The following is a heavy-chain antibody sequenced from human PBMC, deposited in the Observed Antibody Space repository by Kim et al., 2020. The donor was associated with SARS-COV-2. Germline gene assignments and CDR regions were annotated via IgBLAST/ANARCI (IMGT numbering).Heavy chain of an antibody. V-gene: IGHV1-3*01. J-gene: IGHJ4*02. CDR3: ARSFFVAAAGNYDY. Sequence: SRKFQGRATITSDTSASTAYMELSSLRSEDTAVYYCARSFFVAAAGNYDYWGQGTLVTVSS. D-gene: IGHD6-13*01.